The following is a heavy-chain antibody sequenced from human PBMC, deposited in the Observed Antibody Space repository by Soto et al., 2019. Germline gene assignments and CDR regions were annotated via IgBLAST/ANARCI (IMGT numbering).Heavy chain of an antibody. CDR2: IIPIFGTA. CDR3: AEAHCSGGSCYSGLKYYYYGMDV. J-gene: IGHJ6*02. Sequence: QVQLVQSGAEVKKPGSSVKVSCKASGGTFSSYAISWVRQAPGQGLEWMGGIIPIFGTANYAQKFQGRVTITADESTSTAYMELSRLRSEDTAVYYCAEAHCSGGSCYSGLKYYYYGMDVWGQGTTVTVSS. CDR1: GGTFSSYA. V-gene: IGHV1-69*01. D-gene: IGHD2-15*01.